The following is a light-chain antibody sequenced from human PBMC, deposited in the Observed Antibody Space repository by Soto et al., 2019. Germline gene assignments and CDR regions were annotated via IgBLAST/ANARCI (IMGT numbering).Light chain of an antibody. J-gene: IGLJ2*01. CDR2: EVT. V-gene: IGLV2-8*01. CDR3: SSYAGTNNYVV. Sequence: QSALSQPPSASGSPGQSVTISCTGTTIDVGAYNYVSWYQQHPGKAPKLIIYEVTKRPSGVPDRFSGSKSGNTASLTVSGLQAEDEADYYCSSYAGTNNYVVFGGGTQLTVL. CDR1: TIDVGAYNY.